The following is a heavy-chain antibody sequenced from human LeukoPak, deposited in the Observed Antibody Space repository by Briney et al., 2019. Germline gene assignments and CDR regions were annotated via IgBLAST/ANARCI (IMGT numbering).Heavy chain of an antibody. CDR2: ISSSGSTI. D-gene: IGHD5-18*01. V-gene: IGHV3-48*03. Sequence: PGGSLRLSCAASGFTFSNYEMNWVRQAPGKGLEWVSYISSSGSTIYYADSVKGRFTISRDNAKNSLYLQMNSLRAEDTAVYYCAQIYTYGSSQFDCWGQGTLVTVSS. J-gene: IGHJ4*02. CDR1: GFTFSNYE. CDR3: AQIYTYGSSQFDC.